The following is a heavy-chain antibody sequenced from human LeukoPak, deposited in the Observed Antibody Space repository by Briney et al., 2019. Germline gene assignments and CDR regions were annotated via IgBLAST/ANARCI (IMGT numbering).Heavy chain of an antibody. D-gene: IGHD2-21*02. V-gene: IGHV3-48*04. CDR1: GFTFSSYS. CDR2: ISSSSSTI. Sequence: GGSLRLSCAASGFTFSSYSMNWVRQAPGKGLEWVSYISSSSSTIYYADSVKGRFTISRDNAKNSLYPQMNSLRAEDTAVYYCARDYLYCGGDCFVDYWGQGALVTVSS. J-gene: IGHJ4*02. CDR3: ARDYLYCGGDCFVDY.